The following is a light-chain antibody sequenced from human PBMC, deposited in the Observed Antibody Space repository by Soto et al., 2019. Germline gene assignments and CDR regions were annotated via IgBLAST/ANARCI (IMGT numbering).Light chain of an antibody. V-gene: IGLV2-14*03. CDR3: SSYTIISTLV. CDR1: SSDVGGYNY. Sequence: QSVLTQPASVSGSPGQSFTISCTGTSSDVGGYNYVSWYQQHPGKAPKLMIYDVNHRPSGVSIRFSGSKSDNTASLTISGLQTEDEADYFCSSYTIISTLVFGGGTKVTVL. CDR2: DVN. J-gene: IGLJ2*01.